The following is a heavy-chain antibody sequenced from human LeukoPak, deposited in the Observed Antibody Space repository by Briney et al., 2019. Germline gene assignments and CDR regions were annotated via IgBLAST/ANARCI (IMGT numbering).Heavy chain of an antibody. CDR3: ARGRPHGNDY. J-gene: IGHJ4*02. V-gene: IGHV3-21*01. Sequence: GGSLRLSCAASGFTFSSYSMNWVRQAPGKGLEWVSSISSSSGYIYYADSVKGRFTISRDNAKNSLYLQMNSLRAEDTAVYYCARGRPHGNDYWGQGTPVTVSS. CDR2: ISSSSGYI. D-gene: IGHD4-23*01. CDR1: GFTFSSYS.